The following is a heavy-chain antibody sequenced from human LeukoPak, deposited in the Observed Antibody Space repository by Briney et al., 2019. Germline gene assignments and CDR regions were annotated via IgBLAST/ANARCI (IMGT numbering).Heavy chain of an antibody. Sequence: ASVKVSCKASGYTFTSYGISWVRQAPGQGLEWMGWISAYNGNTNYAQKLQRRVTMTTDTSTSTAYMELRSLRSDDTAVYYCATTPHPDSAYCGGDCYPDAFDIWGQGTMVTVSS. CDR2: ISAYNGNT. J-gene: IGHJ3*02. V-gene: IGHV1-18*01. CDR1: GYTFTSYG. CDR3: ATTPHPDSAYCGGDCYPDAFDI. D-gene: IGHD2-21*02.